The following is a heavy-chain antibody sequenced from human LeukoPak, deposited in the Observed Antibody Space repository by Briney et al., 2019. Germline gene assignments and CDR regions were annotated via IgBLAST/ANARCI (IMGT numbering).Heavy chain of an antibody. CDR1: GFSFNAYW. J-gene: IGHJ4*02. CDR2: INPAGSET. V-gene: IGHV3-7*01. Sequence: GGSLRLSWAASGFSFNAYWMAWVRQAPGTGLEWVANINPAGSETFHVDPVKGRFSISRDHAKNLVYLQMNSLRAEDTAVYYCATFGLVAALDLWGQGTLVTVSS. CDR3: ATFGLVAALDL. D-gene: IGHD5-12*01.